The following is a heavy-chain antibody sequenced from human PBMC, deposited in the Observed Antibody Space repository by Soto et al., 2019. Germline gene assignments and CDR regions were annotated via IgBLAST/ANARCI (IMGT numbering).Heavy chain of an antibody. CDR2: IYPGDSDT. CDR1: GYSFTSYW. D-gene: IGHD5-18*01. J-gene: IGHJ6*02. V-gene: IGHV5-51*01. Sequence: GESLKISCKGSGYSFTSYWIGWVRQMPGKGLEWKGIIYPGDSDTRYSPSFQGQVTISAEKSISTAYLQWSSLKASDTAMYYCLRRFSTAMGYYHYGMAVWGQGTTVTVSS. CDR3: LRRFSTAMGYYHYGMAV.